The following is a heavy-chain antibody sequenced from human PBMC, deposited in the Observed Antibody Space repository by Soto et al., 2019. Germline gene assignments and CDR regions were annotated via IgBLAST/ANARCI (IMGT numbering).Heavy chain of an antibody. J-gene: IGHJ6*03. CDR3: ARMGVFGGYDFLSGYPYYYYYMDV. V-gene: IGHV3-33*01. D-gene: IGHD3-3*01. CDR1: GFTFSSYG. Sequence: GGSLRLSCAASGFTFSSYGMHWVRQAPCKGLEWVAVIWYDGSNKYYADSVKGRFTISRDNSKNTLYLQMNSLRAEDTAVYYCARMGVFGGYDFLSGYPYYYYYMDVWGKGTTVTVSS. CDR2: IWYDGSNK.